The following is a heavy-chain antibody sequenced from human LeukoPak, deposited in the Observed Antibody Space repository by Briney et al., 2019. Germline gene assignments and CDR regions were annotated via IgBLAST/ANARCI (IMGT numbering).Heavy chain of an antibody. D-gene: IGHD2-2*01. CDR3: AHRKQPSWHAALNWFDP. Sequence: KASGPTLVKPTQTLTLTCTFSGFSLSTSGVGVGWIRQPPGKALEWLALIYWDDDKRYSPSLKSRLTITKDTSKNQVVLTMTNMDPVDTATYYCAHRKQPSWHAALNWFDPWGQGTLVTVSS. J-gene: IGHJ5*02. CDR2: IYWDDDK. V-gene: IGHV2-5*02. CDR1: GFSLSTSGVG.